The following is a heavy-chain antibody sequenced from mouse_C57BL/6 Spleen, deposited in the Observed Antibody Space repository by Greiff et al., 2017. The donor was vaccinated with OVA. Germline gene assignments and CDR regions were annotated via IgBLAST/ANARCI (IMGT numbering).Heavy chain of an antibody. CDR1: GFTFSDFY. CDR3: ARDAAGLDY. Sequence: EVQLVESGGGLVQSGRSLRLSCAPSGFTFSDFYMEWVRQAPGKGLEWIAASRNKANDYTTEYSASVKGRFIVSRDTSQSILYLQMNALRAEDTAIYYCARDAAGLDYWGQGTTLTVSS. V-gene: IGHV7-1*01. J-gene: IGHJ2*01. D-gene: IGHD3-3*01. CDR2: SRNKANDYTT.